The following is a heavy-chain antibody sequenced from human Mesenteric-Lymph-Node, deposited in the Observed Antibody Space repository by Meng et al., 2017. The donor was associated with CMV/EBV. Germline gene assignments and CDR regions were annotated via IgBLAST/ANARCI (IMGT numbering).Heavy chain of an antibody. J-gene: IGHJ4*02. CDR3: ARFIAARSFDY. CDR1: GFTFSSYS. Sequence: GGSLRLSCAASGFTFSSYSMNWVRQAPGKGLEWVSSIDSSSTYIYYADSVKGRFTISRDNAKNSLYLQMNSLRAEDTAVYYCARFIAARSFDYWGQGTLVTVSS. V-gene: IGHV3-21*01. D-gene: IGHD6-6*01. CDR2: IDSSSTYI.